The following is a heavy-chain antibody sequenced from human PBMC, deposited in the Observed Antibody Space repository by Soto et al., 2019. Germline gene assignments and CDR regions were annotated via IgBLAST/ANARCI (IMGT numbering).Heavy chain of an antibody. J-gene: IGHJ5*02. CDR1: GGSISSGGYS. Sequence: PSETLSLTCAVSGGSISSGGYSWSWIRQPPGKGLEWIGYIYHSGSTYYNPSLKSRVTISVDRSKNQFSLKLSSVTAADTAVYYCARAHYDILTGRRGWFDPWGQGTLVTVS. D-gene: IGHD3-9*01. CDR2: IYHSGST. CDR3: ARAHYDILTGRRGWFDP. V-gene: IGHV4-30-2*01.